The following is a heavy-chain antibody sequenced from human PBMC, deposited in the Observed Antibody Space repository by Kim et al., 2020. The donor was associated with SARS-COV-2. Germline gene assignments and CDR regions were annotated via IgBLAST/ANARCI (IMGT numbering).Heavy chain of an antibody. CDR1: GFTFGDYA. V-gene: IGHV3-9*01. J-gene: IGHJ4*02. CDR3: VKGTDSSSWDHKDY. Sequence: GGSLRLSCAASGFTFGDYAMHWVRQAPGKGLEWVSGISWNSGSIGYADSVKGRFTISRDKAKSSLYLQMNSLRAEDTALYYCVKGTDSSSWDHKDYLGEGTLVTVSS. CDR2: ISWNSGSI. D-gene: IGHD6-13*01.